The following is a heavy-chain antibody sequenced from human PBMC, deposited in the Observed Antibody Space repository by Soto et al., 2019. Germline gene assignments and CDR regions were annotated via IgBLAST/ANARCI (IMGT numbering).Heavy chain of an antibody. V-gene: IGHV3-9*01. CDR3: AKDISEYSSGWYAFDI. CDR1: GFTFDDYA. CDR2: ISWNSGSI. J-gene: IGHJ3*02. D-gene: IGHD6-19*01. Sequence: EVQLVESGGGLVQPGRSLRLSCAASGFTFDDYAMHWVRQAPGKGLEWVSGISWNSGSIGYADSVKGRFTISRDNAKNXLYLQMNSLRAEDTALYYCAKDISEYSSGWYAFDIWGQGTMVTVSS.